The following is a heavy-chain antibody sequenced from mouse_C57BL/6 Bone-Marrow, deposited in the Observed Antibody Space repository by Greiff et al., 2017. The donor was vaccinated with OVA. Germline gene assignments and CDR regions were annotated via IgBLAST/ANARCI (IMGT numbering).Heavy chain of an antibody. D-gene: IGHD1-1*01. CDR2: IRYDGSN. J-gene: IGHJ2*01. CDR1: GYSITSGYY. V-gene: IGHV3-6*01. Sequence: EVQLQESGPGLVKPSQSLSLTCSVTGYSITSGYYWNWIRQFPGNKLEWMGYIRYDGSNNYNPSLKNRISITRDTSKNHFFMKLNSVTTEDTATYSCARDHGSSLFDYWGKGTTLTVSS. CDR3: ARDHGSSLFDY.